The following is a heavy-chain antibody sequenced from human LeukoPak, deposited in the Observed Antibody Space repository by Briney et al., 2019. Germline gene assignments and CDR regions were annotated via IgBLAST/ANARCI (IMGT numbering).Heavy chain of an antibody. CDR3: AKDRKAYYYGSGSYYDY. D-gene: IGHD3-10*01. V-gene: IGHV3-30*18. CDR1: GFTFSSYG. CDR2: ISYDGSNK. Sequence: GGSLRLSCAASGFTFSSYGMHWVRQAPGKGLEWVAVISYDGSNKYYADSVKGRFTISRDNSKNTLYLQINSLRAEDTAVYYCAKDRKAYYYGSGSYYDYWGQGTLVTVSS. J-gene: IGHJ4*02.